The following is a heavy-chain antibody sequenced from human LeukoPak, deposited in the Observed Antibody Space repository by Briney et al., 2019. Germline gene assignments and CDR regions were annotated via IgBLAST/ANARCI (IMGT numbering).Heavy chain of an antibody. CDR1: GGSISSYY. CDR3: ARNGGSGTYYDGSFDY. Sequence: SETLSLTCTVSGGSISSYYWSCIRQSAGKGLEWIGRIYTSGSTDYNPSLKSRVTMSVDTSKNQFSLKLSSVTAADTAMYYCARNGGSGTYYDGSFDYWGQGTLVTVSS. D-gene: IGHD1-26*01. V-gene: IGHV4-4*07. CDR2: IYTSGST. J-gene: IGHJ4*02.